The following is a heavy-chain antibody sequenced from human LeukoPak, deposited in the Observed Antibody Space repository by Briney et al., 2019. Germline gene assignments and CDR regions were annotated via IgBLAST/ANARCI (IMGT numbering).Heavy chain of an antibody. V-gene: IGHV3-33*01. CDR2: IWYDGSNK. J-gene: IGHJ4*02. Sequence: GGSLRLSCAASGFTFSSYGMHWVRQAPGKGLEWVAGIWYDGSNKYYADSVNGRFTISRDNSKNTLYLQMNSLRAEDTAVYYCARDLAVAGGDWGQGTLVTVSS. CDR3: ARDLAVAGGD. CDR1: GFTFSSYG. D-gene: IGHD6-19*01.